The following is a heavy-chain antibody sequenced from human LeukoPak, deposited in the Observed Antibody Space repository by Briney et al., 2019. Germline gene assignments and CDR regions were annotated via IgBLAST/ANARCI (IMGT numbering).Heavy chain of an antibody. J-gene: IGHJ3*02. V-gene: IGHV1-18*01. CDR2: ISGYNGNA. Sequence: GASVKVSCKASGYTFTSYGMSWVRQVPAQGLEWLGWISGYNGNANYAQKFQGRVTMTTDTSTSTAYMELRSLRSDDTAVYYCARKSRTPRIRGDDALDIWGQGTTVTVSS. CDR3: ARKSRTPRIRGDDALDI. CDR1: GYTFTSYG. D-gene: IGHD3-10*01.